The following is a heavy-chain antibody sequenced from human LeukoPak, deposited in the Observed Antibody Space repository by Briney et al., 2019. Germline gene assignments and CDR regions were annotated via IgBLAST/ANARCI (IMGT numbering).Heavy chain of an antibody. CDR1: GFTFSSYG. J-gene: IGHJ4*02. CDR3: ARVFLERLTSGYFDN. Sequence: PGGSLRLSCAASGFTFSSYGMHWVRQAPGKGLEWVAFIRYDGSNKYYADSVKGRFTISRDNPKNTLYLQMNRLRDDDTAVYYCARVFLERLTSGYFDNWGQGTLVTVSS. V-gene: IGHV3-30*02. CDR2: IRYDGSNK. D-gene: IGHD3-3*01.